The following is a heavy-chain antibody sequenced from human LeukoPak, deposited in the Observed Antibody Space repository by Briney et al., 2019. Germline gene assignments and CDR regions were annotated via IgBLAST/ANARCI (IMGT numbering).Heavy chain of an antibody. CDR1: EFTFDTYW. V-gene: IGHV3-7*01. CDR3: ARDRYCSGGSCYSTGYLDC. Sequence: QSGGSLRLSCAASEFTFDTYWMSWVRQAPGKGLEWVAHIKQDGSEKYHVDSVKGRFTISRDNTNNSLYLQMNSLRDEDTAVYYCARDRYCSGGSCYSTGYLDCWGQVELLTVSS. CDR2: IKQDGSEK. J-gene: IGHJ4*02. D-gene: IGHD2-15*01.